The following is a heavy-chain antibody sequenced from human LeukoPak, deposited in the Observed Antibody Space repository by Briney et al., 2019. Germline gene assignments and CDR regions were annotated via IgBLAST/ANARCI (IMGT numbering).Heavy chain of an antibody. CDR2: LYYSGST. V-gene: IGHV4-39*01. CDR1: GGSIRSSTDY. D-gene: IGHD3-22*01. Sequence: SETLSLTCTASGGSIRSSTDYWDWIRQPPGKGLEWIGSLYYSGSTDYSPSLKSRVSISVDTSENQFSLKLTSVTAADTAVYYCARHMYDRSGRPFDYWGQGTLVTVSS. CDR3: ARHMYDRSGRPFDY. J-gene: IGHJ4*02.